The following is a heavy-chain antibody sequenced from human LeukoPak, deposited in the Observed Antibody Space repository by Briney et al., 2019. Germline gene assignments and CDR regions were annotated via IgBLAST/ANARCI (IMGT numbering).Heavy chain of an antibody. CDR2: IYYSGST. CDR3: ARHTSGWYGFDY. Sequence: PSETLSLTCTVSGGSISNSIYYWGWIRQPPGKGLEWIGTIYYSGSTYYNPSLKTRVTISVDTSRNRFSLKLNSVTAADPAVYYCARHTSGWYGFDYWGQGTLVTVSS. D-gene: IGHD6-19*01. V-gene: IGHV4-39*01. J-gene: IGHJ4*02. CDR1: GGSISNSIYY.